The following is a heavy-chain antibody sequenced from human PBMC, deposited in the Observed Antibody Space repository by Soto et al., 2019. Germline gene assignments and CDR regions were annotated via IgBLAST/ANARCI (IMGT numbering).Heavy chain of an antibody. CDR3: ARGPTYAGAWCDY. CDR1: GGSISTYF. J-gene: IGHJ4*02. Sequence: QVQLQESGPGLVKPSETLSLTCTVSGGSISTYFWSWIRQPAGKGLEWIGRIYSSGTTNYNPSLKSRVTRSVDTAQNQFSLKLTSVTAADTAVYYCARGPTYAGAWCDYWGQGTLVTVSS. V-gene: IGHV4-4*07. D-gene: IGHD6-19*01. CDR2: IYSSGTT.